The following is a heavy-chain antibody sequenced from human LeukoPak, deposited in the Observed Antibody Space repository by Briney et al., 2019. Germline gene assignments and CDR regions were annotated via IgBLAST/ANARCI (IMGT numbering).Heavy chain of an antibody. D-gene: IGHD6-19*01. CDR1: GFTFSSYG. CDR3: AKETSIAVAVDY. J-gene: IGHJ4*02. Sequence: GGSLRLSCAASGFTFSSYGMHWDRQAPGKGLEWVAVISYDGSNKYYADSVKGRFTISRDNSKNTLYLQMNSLRAEDTAVYYCAKETSIAVAVDYWGQGTLVTVSS. CDR2: ISYDGSNK. V-gene: IGHV3-30*18.